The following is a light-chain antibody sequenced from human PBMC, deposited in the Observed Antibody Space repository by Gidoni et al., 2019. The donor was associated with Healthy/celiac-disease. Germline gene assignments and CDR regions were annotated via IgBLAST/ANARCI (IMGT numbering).Light chain of an antibody. CDR2: AAS. CDR3: QQSYSTPLT. V-gene: IGKV1-39*01. J-gene: IGKJ4*01. Sequence: DLQMTQSPSSMSASVEDRVTITCRASQSISSYLNWYQQKPGKAPKLLIYAASSLQSVVPSSFSGSGSGTDFTLTISSLQPEDVAAYYCQQSYSTPLTFGGGTKVEIK. CDR1: QSISSY.